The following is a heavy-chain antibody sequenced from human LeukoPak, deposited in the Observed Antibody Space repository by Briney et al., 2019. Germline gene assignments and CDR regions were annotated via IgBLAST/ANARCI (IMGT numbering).Heavy chain of an antibody. D-gene: IGHD6-13*01. V-gene: IGHV3-21*01. J-gene: IGHJ5*02. CDR2: ISSSSSYI. CDR3: ARDPYSSSWSPSNWFDP. CDR1: GLTFSSYS. Sequence: GGSLRLSCAASGLTFSSYSMNWVRQAPGKGLEWVSSISSSSSYIYYADSVKGRLTISRDNAKNSLYLQMNSLRAEDTAVYYCARDPYSSSWSPSNWFDPWGQGTLVTVSS.